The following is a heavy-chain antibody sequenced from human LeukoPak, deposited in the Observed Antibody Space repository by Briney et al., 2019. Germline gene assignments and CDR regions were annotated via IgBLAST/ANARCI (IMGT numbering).Heavy chain of an antibody. CDR1: GSRFTSYW. J-gene: IGHJ4*02. D-gene: IGHD6-19*01. CDR3: ARPVAVADLIY. Sequence: GESLKISCKGSGSRFTSYWIGGVRQMPGKGLEWKGIIYPGQSDNGYSPSFQGQVTISADKSISTAYLQGSSLKASDTAMYYCARPVAVADLIYWGQGTLVSVSS. V-gene: IGHV5-51*01. CDR2: IYPGQSDN.